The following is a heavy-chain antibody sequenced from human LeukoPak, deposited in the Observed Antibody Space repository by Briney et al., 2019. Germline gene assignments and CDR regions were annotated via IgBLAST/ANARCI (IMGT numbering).Heavy chain of an antibody. CDR1: GYSFTAFY. CDR2: IHPRRGDA. CDR3: AREGHYDTGSHYRGCSHS. V-gene: IGHV1-2*02. J-gene: IGHJ4*02. Sequence: ASVKVSCKTSGYSFTAFYIHWVRQAPGQGLEWMGWIHPRRGDANYAPKCHGRVTMTRDTAISTAYLDLCCFRSYETAVYYCAREGHYDTGSHYRGCSHSWARGPPVPVSP. D-gene: IGHD3-10*01.